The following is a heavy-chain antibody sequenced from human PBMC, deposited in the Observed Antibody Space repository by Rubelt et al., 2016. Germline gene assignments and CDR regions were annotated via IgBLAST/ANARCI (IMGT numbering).Heavy chain of an antibody. Sequence: QLQLQESGPGLVKPSETLSLTCTVSGYSISSGYYWGWIRQPPGKGLEWIGMIYYSGSTNYNPSLNSRVTISVDTSRYQFSLKLSSVTAADTAVYYCAKDMSALRYFDWLPPDYWGQGTLVTVSS. CDR3: AKDMSALRYFDWLPPDY. CDR2: IYYSGST. CDR1: GYSISSGYY. J-gene: IGHJ4*02. V-gene: IGHV4-38-2*02. D-gene: IGHD3-9*01.